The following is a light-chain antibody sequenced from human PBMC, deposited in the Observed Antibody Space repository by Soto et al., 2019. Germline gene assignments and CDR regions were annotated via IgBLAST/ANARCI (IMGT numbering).Light chain of an antibody. J-gene: IGKJ2*01. CDR2: ASS. V-gene: IGKV1-5*03. CDR3: QQYETYPYT. Sequence: DIQMTQSPSTLSASVGERVTITCRASQSLSGWLAWYQQKPGKAPKLLIFASSVLESGVPSRFGGGGSGQEYTLTISSLQPDDFATYYCQQYETYPYTFGQGTKLEIK. CDR1: QSLSGW.